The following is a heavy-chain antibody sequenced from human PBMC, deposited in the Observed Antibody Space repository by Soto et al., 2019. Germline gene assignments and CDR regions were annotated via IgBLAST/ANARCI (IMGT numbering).Heavy chain of an antibody. D-gene: IGHD3-10*01. CDR1: GFTFSTYS. CDR3: ARGLGLKDY. Sequence: GGSLRLSCAASGFTFSTYSMNWVRQAPGKGLEWVSYISSSSSTIFYTDSVKGRFTVSRDNSKNTLYLQMNSLRAEDTAVYYCARGLGLKDYWGQGTLVTRLL. V-gene: IGHV3-48*01. CDR2: ISSSSSTI. J-gene: IGHJ4*02.